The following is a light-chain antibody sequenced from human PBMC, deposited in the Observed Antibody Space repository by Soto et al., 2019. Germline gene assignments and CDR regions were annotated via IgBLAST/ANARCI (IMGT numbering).Light chain of an antibody. J-gene: IGKJ1*01. CDR1: KSVSSH. CDR3: QQYNNWPWT. CDR2: GAS. V-gene: IGKV3-15*01. Sequence: EIVMAQSPANLYVSPGERATLSCRASKSVSSHLAWYQQKPGQAPRLLIYGASTRATGIPARFSGSGSGTAFTLTISRLQSEDFAVYYCQQYNNWPWTLGQGTKVEI.